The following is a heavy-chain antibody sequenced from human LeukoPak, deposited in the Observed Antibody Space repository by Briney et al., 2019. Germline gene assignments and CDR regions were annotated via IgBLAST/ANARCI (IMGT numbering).Heavy chain of an antibody. CDR1: GFTFSSYS. CDR3: ARGSTSSSSLDY. CDR2: ISSSSSYI. D-gene: IGHD6-6*01. V-gene: IGHV3-21*01. Sequence: GGSLRLSCAASGFTFSSYSMNWVRQAPGKGLEWVSSISSSSSYIYYADSVKGRFTISRDNAKNSLYLQMNSLRAEDTAAYYCARGSTSSSSLDYWGQGTLVTVSS. J-gene: IGHJ4*02.